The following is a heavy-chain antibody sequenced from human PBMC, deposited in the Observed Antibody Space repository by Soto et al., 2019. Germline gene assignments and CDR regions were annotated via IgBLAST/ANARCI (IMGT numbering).Heavy chain of an antibody. Sequence: QVHLVQSGAEVKKPGASVKVSCKGSGYTFTSYGITWVRQAPGQGLEWMGWISAHNGNTNYAQNLQGRVTVTRDTSTSASYMEMRSLRADATAEYYCARGRYGDYWGQGALVTVSS. J-gene: IGHJ4*02. D-gene: IGHD1-1*01. CDR1: GYTFTSYG. V-gene: IGHV1-18*01. CDR3: ARGRYGDY. CDR2: ISAHNGNT.